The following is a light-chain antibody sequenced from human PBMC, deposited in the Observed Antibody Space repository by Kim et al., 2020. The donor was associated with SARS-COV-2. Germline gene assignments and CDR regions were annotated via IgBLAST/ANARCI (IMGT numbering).Light chain of an antibody. CDR2: LNSDGSH. CDR3: QTWGTGIVV. CDR1: SGHSSYA. J-gene: IGLJ2*01. V-gene: IGLV4-69*01. Sequence: QPVLTQSPSASASLGASVKLTCTLSSGHSSYAIAWHQQQSEKGPRYLMKLNSDGSHNKGDGIPDRFSGSSSGAERYLTISSLQSEDEADYYCQTWGTGIVVFGGGTQRTVL.